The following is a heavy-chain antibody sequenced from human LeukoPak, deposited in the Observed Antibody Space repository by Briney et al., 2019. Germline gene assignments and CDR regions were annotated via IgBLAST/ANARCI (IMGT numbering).Heavy chain of an antibody. CDR1: GYTFTSYA. Sequence: ASVKVSCKASGYTFTSYAMNWVRQAPGQGLEWMGIINPSSGTTRYAQKFQGRVTMTRDTSTSTLFMELSSLRSEDTAVYYCARRGTMVRGVMSLHYWGQGTLVTVSS. V-gene: IGHV1-46*01. CDR2: INPSSGTT. D-gene: IGHD3-10*01. J-gene: IGHJ4*02. CDR3: ARRGTMVRGVMSLHY.